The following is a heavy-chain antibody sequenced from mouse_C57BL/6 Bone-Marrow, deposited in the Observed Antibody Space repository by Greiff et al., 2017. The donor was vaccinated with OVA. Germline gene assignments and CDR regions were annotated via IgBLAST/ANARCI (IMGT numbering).Heavy chain of an antibody. Sequence: VKLVESGPELVKPGASVKISCKASGYAFSSSWMNWVKQRPGKGLEWIGRIYPGDGDTNYNGKFKGKATLTADKSSSTAYMQLSSLTSEDSAVYFCARLIYDGYVDYWGQGTTLTVSS. J-gene: IGHJ2*01. D-gene: IGHD2-3*01. V-gene: IGHV1-82*01. CDR2: IYPGDGDT. CDR3: ARLIYDGYVDY. CDR1: GYAFSSSW.